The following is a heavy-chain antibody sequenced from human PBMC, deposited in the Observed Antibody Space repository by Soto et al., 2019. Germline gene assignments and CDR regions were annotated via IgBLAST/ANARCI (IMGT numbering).Heavy chain of an antibody. J-gene: IGHJ4*02. V-gene: IGHV3-53*01. Sequence: GARRLSGAASGFTFSRKYMSWVRQAPGKGLEWVSVIYSVGSTYYADSVKGRFTISRDNSKNTLYLQMNSLRAEDTAVYYCAREETGIDYWGQGTLVTVSS. CDR3: AREETGIDY. CDR1: GFTFSRKY. CDR2: IYSVGST.